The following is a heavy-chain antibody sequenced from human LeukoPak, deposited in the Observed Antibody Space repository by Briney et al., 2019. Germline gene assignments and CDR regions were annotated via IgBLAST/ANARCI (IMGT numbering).Heavy chain of an antibody. CDR3: VKAILFGSVSYYAD. D-gene: IGHD3-22*01. CDR1: GFTFSNFP. V-gene: IGHV3-64D*09. Sequence: GASLRLSCSASGFTFSNFPMHWVRQAPGKGLEYVSAVSSDGGITYYADSVRGRFTISRDNSKNTSSLQMGSLRAEDTAVYYCVKAILFGSVSYYADWGQGTLVTV. J-gene: IGHJ4*02. CDR2: VSSDGGIT.